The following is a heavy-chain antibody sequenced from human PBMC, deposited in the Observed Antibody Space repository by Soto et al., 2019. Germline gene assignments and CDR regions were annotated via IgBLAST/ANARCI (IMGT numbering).Heavy chain of an antibody. D-gene: IGHD6-6*01. J-gene: IGHJ6*02. CDR3: ARLYSSSSEGNYYYGMDV. V-gene: IGHV4-34*01. CDR1: GGSFSGYY. Sequence: SETLSLTCAVYGGSFSGYYWSWIRQPPGKGLEWIGEINHSGSTNYNPSLKSRVTISVDTSKNQFSLKLSSVTAADTAVYYCARLYSSSSEGNYYYGMDVWGQGTTVTVSS. CDR2: INHSGST.